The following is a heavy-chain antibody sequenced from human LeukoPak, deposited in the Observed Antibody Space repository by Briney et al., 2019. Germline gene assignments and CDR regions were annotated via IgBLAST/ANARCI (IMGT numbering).Heavy chain of an antibody. J-gene: IGHJ4*02. D-gene: IGHD3-3*01. V-gene: IGHV3-23*01. CDR1: GFTVSSNY. CDR3: AKEYYDFWSGSPSY. CDR2: ISGSGSST. Sequence: SGGSLRLSCAASGFTVSSNYMSWVRQAPGKGLEWVSSISGSGSSTYYADSVKGRFTISGDNSKNTLYLQMNSLRAEDTAVYYCAKEYYDFWSGSPSYWGQGTLVTVSS.